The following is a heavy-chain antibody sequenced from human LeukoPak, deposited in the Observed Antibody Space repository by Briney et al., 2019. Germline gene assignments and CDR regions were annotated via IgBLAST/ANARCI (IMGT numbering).Heavy chain of an antibody. CDR3: TRIGIVGATLMPFDY. Sequence: GGSLRLSCAASGFTFSGSAMHWVRQASGKGLEWVGRIRSKANSYATAYAASVKGRFTISRDDSKNTGYLQMNSLKTEDTAVYYCTRIGIVGATLMPFDYWGQGTLVTVSS. CDR1: GFTFSGSA. D-gene: IGHD1-26*01. CDR2: IRSKANSYAT. V-gene: IGHV3-73*01. J-gene: IGHJ4*02.